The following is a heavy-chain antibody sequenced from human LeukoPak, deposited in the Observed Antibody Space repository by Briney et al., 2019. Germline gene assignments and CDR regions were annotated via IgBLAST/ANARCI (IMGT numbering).Heavy chain of an antibody. CDR2: ISYDGSNK. V-gene: IGHV3-30*03. D-gene: IGHD3-16*02. CDR1: GFTFSSYG. CDR3: AAHSLNDYVWGSYRQSHNDY. J-gene: IGHJ4*02. Sequence: GGSLRLSCAASGFTFSSYGMHWVRQAPGKGLEWVAVISYDGSNKYYADSVRGRFTISRDNSKNTLYLQMNSLRAEDTAVYYCAAHSLNDYVWGSYRQSHNDYWGQGTLVTVSS.